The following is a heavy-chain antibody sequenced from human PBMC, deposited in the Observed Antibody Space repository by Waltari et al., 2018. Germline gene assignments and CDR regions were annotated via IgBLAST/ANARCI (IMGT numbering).Heavy chain of an antibody. CDR3: ARFSSGYPKYFFDF. CDR2: MFHSGST. Sequence: QVQLQESGPGLVKPSETLSLTCVVSGYFIRSGYYWGWIRQPPGKGLEWIGSMFHSGSTYHNPSPKSRVTISLDMSKNQFSLKLISVTAADTAVYYCARFSSGYPKYFFDFWGQGILVTVSS. D-gene: IGHD3-22*01. V-gene: IGHV4-38-2*01. CDR1: GYFIRSGYY. J-gene: IGHJ4*02.